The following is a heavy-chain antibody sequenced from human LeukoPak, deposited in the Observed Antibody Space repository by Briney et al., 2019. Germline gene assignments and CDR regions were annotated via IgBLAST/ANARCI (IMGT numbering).Heavy chain of an antibody. CDR2: ILYDGSNK. D-gene: IGHD2-21*01. J-gene: IGHJ4*02. CDR3: ARDGPAVIFFGYFEY. V-gene: IGHV3-30*03. Sequence: GGSLRLSCAASGFTFSKYVMHWVRQAPGKGLEWVATILYDGSNKYYADSVKGRFTISRDNSKNTLYPQMSSLKTEDTAVYYCARDGPAVIFFGYFEYWGQGTLVTVSS. CDR1: GFTFSKYV.